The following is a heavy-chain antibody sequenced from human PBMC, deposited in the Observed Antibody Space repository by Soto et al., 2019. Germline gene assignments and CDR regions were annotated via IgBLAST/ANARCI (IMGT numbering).Heavy chain of an antibody. CDR1: GFTFSSYS. CDR2: ISSSSSYI. J-gene: IGHJ4*02. CDR3: ARGRRYDFWSGYYGIDY. V-gene: IGHV3-21*01. D-gene: IGHD3-3*01. Sequence: GGSLRLSCAASGFTFSSYSMNWVRQAPGKGLEWVSSISSSSSYIYYADSVKGRFTISRDNAKNSLYLQMNSLRAEDSAVYYWARGRRYDFWSGYYGIDYWGQGTLVTVSS.